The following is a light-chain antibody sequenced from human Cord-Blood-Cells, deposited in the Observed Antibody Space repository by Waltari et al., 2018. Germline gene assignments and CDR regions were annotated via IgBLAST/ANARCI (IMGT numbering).Light chain of an antibody. J-gene: IGLJ3*02. Sequence: QSALTQPPSASGSPGQSVTISCTGTSSDVGGYNYVSWYQQHPGKAPKLMIYEVSKRPSGFPDRFSGSKSGNTASLTVSGLQAEDEADYYCSSYAGSNNLNWVFGGGTKLTVL. CDR1: SSDVGGYNY. CDR3: SSYAGSNNLNWV. CDR2: EVS. V-gene: IGLV2-8*01.